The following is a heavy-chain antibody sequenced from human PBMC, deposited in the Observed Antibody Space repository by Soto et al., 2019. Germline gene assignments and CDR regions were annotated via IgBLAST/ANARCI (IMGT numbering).Heavy chain of an antibody. D-gene: IGHD3-22*01. V-gene: IGHV1-8*01. CDR1: GYTFTSYD. CDR2: MNPNSGDT. J-gene: IGHJ6*02. CDR3: ARQFLYDSSGYYAYYYGMDV. Sequence: VQLVQSGAEVKKPGASVKVSCKASGYTFTSYDINWVRQATGQGLEWMGWMNPNSGDTGYAQKFQGRVTMTRNTSISTAYMELSSLRSEDTAVYYCARQFLYDSSGYYAYYYGMDVWGQGTTVTVSS.